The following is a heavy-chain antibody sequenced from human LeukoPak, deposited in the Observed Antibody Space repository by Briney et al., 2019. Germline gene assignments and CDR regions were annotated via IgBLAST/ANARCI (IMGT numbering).Heavy chain of an antibody. CDR2: ISVYNGNT. D-gene: IGHD2/OR15-2a*01. Sequence: ASVKLSCKASGYTFTSYSVTWVCQAPGHGLEWMGWISVYNGNTNYAQKLQGRVTMTADASTSTGYMDLRSLRSDDTAVYYCAKVRIYFGEGDYFHYWGQGALVTVSS. V-gene: IGHV1-18*01. CDR1: GYTFTSYS. CDR3: AKVRIYFGEGDYFHY. J-gene: IGHJ4*02.